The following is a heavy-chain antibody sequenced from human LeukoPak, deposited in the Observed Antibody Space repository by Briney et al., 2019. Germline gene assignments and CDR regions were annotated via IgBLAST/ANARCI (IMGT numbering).Heavy chain of an antibody. CDR2: ISGSSSYI. J-gene: IGHJ4*02. D-gene: IGHD2-21*02. V-gene: IGHV3-21*01. CDR3: ARDYIYCGGDCFVDN. Sequence: PGGSLRLSCVASGFTFGSYSMNWVRQAPGKGLEWVSSISGSSSYIFYADSVKGRFTISRDNAKNSLYLQMNSLRAEDTAVYYCARDYIYCGGDCFVDNWGQGTLVTVSS. CDR1: GFTFGSYS.